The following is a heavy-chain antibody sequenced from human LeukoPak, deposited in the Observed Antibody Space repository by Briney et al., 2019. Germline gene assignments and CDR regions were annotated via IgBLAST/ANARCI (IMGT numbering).Heavy chain of an antibody. Sequence: KTSETLSLTCTVSGGSISSYYWSWIRQPARKGLEWIGRIYTSGSTNYNPSLKSRVTISVDKSKNQFSLKLSSVTAADTAVYYCAMEIAVAGLESTFDYWGQGTLVTVSS. J-gene: IGHJ4*02. CDR2: IYTSGST. V-gene: IGHV4-4*07. CDR3: AMEIAVAGLESTFDY. D-gene: IGHD6-19*01. CDR1: GGSISSYY.